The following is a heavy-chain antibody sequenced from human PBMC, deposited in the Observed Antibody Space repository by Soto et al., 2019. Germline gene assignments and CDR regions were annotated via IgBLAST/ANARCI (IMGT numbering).Heavy chain of an antibody. CDR3: ARDFFDSSDYTTNWFDP. CDR1: GGSISHDY. V-gene: IGHV4-59*08. J-gene: IGHJ5*02. Sequence: SETLSLTCTVSGGSISHDYWTWIRQPPGKGLEWMGYIYYSGTTTNYNPSLKSRVTLSVDTSKNQFSLKLSSVTAADTAVYYCARDFFDSSDYTTNWFDPWGQGTLVTVSS. CDR2: IYYSGTTT. D-gene: IGHD3-22*01.